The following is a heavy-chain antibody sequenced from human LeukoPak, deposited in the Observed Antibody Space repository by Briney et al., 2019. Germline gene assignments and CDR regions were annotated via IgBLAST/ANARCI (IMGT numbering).Heavy chain of an antibody. D-gene: IGHD3-10*01. CDR1: GYCFTSYM. J-gene: IGHJ4*02. CDR2: IYPGDSDT. Sequence: KSGAFMKISCKACGYCFTSYMICGLREMGRKVLGLVGIIYPGDSDTRYSPSFQGQVTISADKSISTAYLQWSSLKASDTAMYYCARVMVRGVIPDYWGQGTLVTVSS. CDR3: ARVMVRGVIPDY. V-gene: IGHV5-51*01.